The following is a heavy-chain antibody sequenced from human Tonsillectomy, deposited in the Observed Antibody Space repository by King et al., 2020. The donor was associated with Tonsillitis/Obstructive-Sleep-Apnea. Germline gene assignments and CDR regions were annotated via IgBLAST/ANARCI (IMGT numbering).Heavy chain of an antibody. CDR3: ASQDYDFWSGYSNY. J-gene: IGHJ4*02. Sequence: VQLQQWGAGLLKPSETLSLTCAVYGGSFSGYYWSWIRQPPGKGLEWIGEINHSGSTNYNPSLKSRVTISVDTSKNQVSLKLSDVTAADTAVYYCASQDYDFWSGYSNYWGQGTLVTVSS. CDR1: GGSFSGYY. V-gene: IGHV4-34*01. D-gene: IGHD3-3*01. CDR2: INHSGST.